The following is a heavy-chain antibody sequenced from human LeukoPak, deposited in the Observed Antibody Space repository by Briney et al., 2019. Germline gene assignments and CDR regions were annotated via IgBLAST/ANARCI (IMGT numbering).Heavy chain of an antibody. CDR3: ASADDGANSWVNY. V-gene: IGHV3-74*01. Sequence: PGGSLRLSCAASGFTFSSYWMHWVRQAPGKGLVWISRINSDGSGTSYADSVKGRFTISRDNAKNTLYLQMNSLRAEDTAVYYCASADDGANSWVNYWGQGTLVTVSS. CDR2: INSDGSGT. CDR1: GFTFSSYW. D-gene: IGHD4-23*01. J-gene: IGHJ4*02.